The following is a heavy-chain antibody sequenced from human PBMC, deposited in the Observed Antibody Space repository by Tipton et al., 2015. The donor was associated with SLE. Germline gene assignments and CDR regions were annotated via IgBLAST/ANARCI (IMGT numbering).Heavy chain of an antibody. D-gene: IGHD3-10*01. Sequence: SLRLSCAASGFTFSSYGMHRVRQAPGKGLEWVAFIRYDGSNKYYADSVKGRFTISRDNSKNTLYLQMNSLRAEDTAVYYCAKDYYGSGSYSYFDYWGQGTLVTVSS. CDR3: AKDYYGSGSYSYFDY. J-gene: IGHJ4*02. V-gene: IGHV3-30*02. CDR1: GFTFSSYG. CDR2: IRYDGSNK.